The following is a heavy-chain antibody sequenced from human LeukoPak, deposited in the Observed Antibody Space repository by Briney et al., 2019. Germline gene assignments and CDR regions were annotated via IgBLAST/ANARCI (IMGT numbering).Heavy chain of an antibody. D-gene: IGHD5-12*01. CDR1: GYTFTSYD. CDR2: INLSGGSR. V-gene: IGHV1-46*01. Sequence: ASVKVSCKASGYTFTSYDINWVRQAKGQGQEWVGIINLSGGSRSNEQKFQGRGTMTRDTSTSTVYMELSSLRSEDTAVYYCARVGDIVATIEGAFDIWGQGTMVTVSS. J-gene: IGHJ3*02. CDR3: ARVGDIVATIEGAFDI.